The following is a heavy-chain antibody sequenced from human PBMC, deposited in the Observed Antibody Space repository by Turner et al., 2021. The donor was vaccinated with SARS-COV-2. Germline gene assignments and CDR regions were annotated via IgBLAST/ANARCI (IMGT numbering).Heavy chain of an antibody. CDR2: IIAYNGNT. CDR3: ARAYGSGSYGHYYGMDV. V-gene: IGHV1-18*01. J-gene: IGHJ6*02. Sequence: QVQLVQSGAEVKKPGASVKVSCKASGYTFASYGLSWVRQAPGQGLEWMGWIIAYNGNTNYAQKLQGRVTMGTDTSTSTAYMELRSLRSDDTAVYYCARAYGSGSYGHYYGMDVWGQGTTVTVSS. D-gene: IGHD3-10*01. CDR1: GYTFASYG.